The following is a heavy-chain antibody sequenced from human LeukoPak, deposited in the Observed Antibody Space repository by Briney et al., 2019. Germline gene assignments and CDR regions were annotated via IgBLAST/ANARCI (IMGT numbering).Heavy chain of an antibody. V-gene: IGHV3-21*01. D-gene: IGHD3-3*01. CDR3: ARRGYDFWSGLDY. Sequence: GGSLRLSCAASGFTFSSYSMNWVRQAPGKGLEWVSSISSSSSYIYYADSVKGRFTISRDNAKNSLYLQMNSLRAEETAVYYCARRGYDFWSGLDYWGQGTLVTVSS. CDR1: GFTFSSYS. J-gene: IGHJ4*02. CDR2: ISSSSSYI.